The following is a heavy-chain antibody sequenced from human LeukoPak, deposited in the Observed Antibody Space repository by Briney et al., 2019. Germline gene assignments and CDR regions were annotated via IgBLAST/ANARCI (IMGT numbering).Heavy chain of an antibody. J-gene: IGHJ4*02. Sequence: PGRSLRLSCAASGFTFSSYGMHWVRQAPGKGLEWVALIWYDGSNKYYADSVKGRFTISRDNSKNTLYLQMNSLRAEDTAVYYCARDWSVVFDYWGQGTLVTVSS. CDR3: ARDWSVVFDY. D-gene: IGHD3-3*01. CDR2: IWYDGSNK. V-gene: IGHV3-33*01. CDR1: GFTFSSYG.